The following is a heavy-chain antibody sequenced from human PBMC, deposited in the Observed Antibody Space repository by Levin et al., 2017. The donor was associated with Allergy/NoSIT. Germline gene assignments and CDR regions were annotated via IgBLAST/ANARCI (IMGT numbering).Heavy chain of an antibody. J-gene: IGHJ3*02. D-gene: IGHD5-18*01. CDR3: ARVMVTDAFDI. Sequence: PGGSLRLSCAASGFTVSSNYMSWVRQAPGKGLEWVSVIYDGGSTYYADSVKGRFTISRDNSKNTLYLQMNSLRAEDTAVYYCARVMVTDAFDIWGQGTMVIVSS. CDR2: IYDGGST. CDR1: GFTVSSNY. V-gene: IGHV3-53*01.